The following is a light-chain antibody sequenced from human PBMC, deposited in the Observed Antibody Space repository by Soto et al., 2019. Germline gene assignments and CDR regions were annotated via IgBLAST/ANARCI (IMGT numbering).Light chain of an antibody. CDR3: GSYTSSSPLVI. CDR1: SSDVGGYNY. CDR2: DVS. V-gene: IGLV2-14*01. Sequence: QSALTQPASVSGSPGQSITISCTGTSSDVGGYNYVSWYQQHPGKAPKLMMYDVSNRPSGVSNRFSGSKSGNTASLTISGLQAEEGADYYCGSYTSSSPLVIFGGGTKGTVL. J-gene: IGLJ2*01.